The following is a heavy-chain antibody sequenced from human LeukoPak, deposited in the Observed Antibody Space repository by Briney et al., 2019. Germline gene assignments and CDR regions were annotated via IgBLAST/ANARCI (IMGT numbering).Heavy chain of an antibody. D-gene: IGHD5-18*01. CDR1: GHTFSDYY. V-gene: IGHV3-11*01. CDR2: ISNSGTTV. CDR3: ARAGLGYGDAFDI. Sequence: GGSLRLSCVASGHTFSDYYMSWIRQAPGKGLEWVSYISNSGTTVYYVDSVKGRFSISRDKAKNSLYLQVDSLRAEDTAVYYCARAGLGYGDAFDIWGQGTMVTVSS. J-gene: IGHJ3*02.